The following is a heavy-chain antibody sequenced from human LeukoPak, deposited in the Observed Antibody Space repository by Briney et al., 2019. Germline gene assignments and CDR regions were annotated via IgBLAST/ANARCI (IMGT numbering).Heavy chain of an antibody. CDR2: VTSYNGDT. J-gene: IGHJ6*03. CDR1: GYTFNNYG. V-gene: IGHV1-18*01. Sequence: ASVSVSCKASGYTFNNYGISWVRQAPGQGLEWMGWVTSYNGDTNYAQKFQGRVTMTTDTSRSTAYMELRSLRSDDTAVYYCARVDRSGWLWSGFNYYMDVWGKGTTVTISS. D-gene: IGHD6-19*01. CDR3: ARVDRSGWLWSGFNYYMDV.